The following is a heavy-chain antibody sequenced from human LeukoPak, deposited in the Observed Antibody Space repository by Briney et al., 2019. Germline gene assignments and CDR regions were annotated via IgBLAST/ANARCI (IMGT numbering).Heavy chain of an antibody. J-gene: IGHJ4*02. Sequence: PGGSLRLSCAVSGFTLSSNSMSWVRQAPGEGVEWVSGIYSGGSTYYADSVKGRFTISRYNSKSTPYLQVHRLRGEDTAVYYCARGLSGSYHYFDYWGQGTLVTVSS. CDR1: GFTLSSNS. CDR2: IYSGGST. D-gene: IGHD1-26*01. V-gene: IGHV3-53*01. CDR3: ARGLSGSYHYFDY.